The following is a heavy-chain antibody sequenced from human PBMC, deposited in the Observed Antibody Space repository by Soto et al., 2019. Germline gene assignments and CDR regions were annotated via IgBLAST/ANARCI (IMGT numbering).Heavy chain of an antibody. CDR1: GFTFSSYS. Sequence: GGSLRLSCAASGFTFSSYSMNWVRQAPGKGLECVSYITGGSTIYYADSVKGRFTVSRDNAENSLYLQMNSLRDEDTAVYYCARGPNTAVAGRFDYWGQGTLVTVSS. CDR3: ARGPNTAVAGRFDY. D-gene: IGHD6-19*01. V-gene: IGHV3-48*02. J-gene: IGHJ4*02. CDR2: ITGGSTI.